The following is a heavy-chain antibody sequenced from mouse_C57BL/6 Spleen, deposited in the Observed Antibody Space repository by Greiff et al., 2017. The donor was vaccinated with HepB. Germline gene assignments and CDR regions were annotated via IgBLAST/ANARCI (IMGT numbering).Heavy chain of an antibody. V-gene: IGHV3-1*01. CDR3: ARGGGLGPFDY. D-gene: IGHD4-1*01. Sequence: EVQLQQSGPGMVKPSQSLSLTCTVTGYSITSGYDWHWIRHFPGNKLEWMGYISYSGSTNYNPSLKSRISITHDTSKNHFFLKLNSVTTEDTATYYCARGGGLGPFDYWGQGTTLTVSS. CDR2: ISYSGST. J-gene: IGHJ2*01. CDR1: GYSITSGYD.